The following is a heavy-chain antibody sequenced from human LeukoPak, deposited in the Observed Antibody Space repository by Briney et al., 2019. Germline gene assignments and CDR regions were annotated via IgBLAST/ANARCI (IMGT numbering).Heavy chain of an antibody. CDR3: ARGKSYGSGSYDY. Sequence: PSETLSLTCAVYGGSFSGYYWSWIRQPPGKGLGWMGEINHSGSTNYNPSLKSRVTISVDTSKNQFSLKLSSVTAADTAVYYCARGKSYGSGSYDYWGQGTLVTVSS. CDR1: GGSFSGYY. V-gene: IGHV4-34*01. CDR2: INHSGST. J-gene: IGHJ4*02. D-gene: IGHD3-10*01.